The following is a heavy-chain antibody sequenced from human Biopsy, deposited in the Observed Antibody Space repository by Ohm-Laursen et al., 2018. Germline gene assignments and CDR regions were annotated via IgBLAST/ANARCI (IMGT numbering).Heavy chain of an antibody. CDR2: MYYSGST. CDR1: GGSISSGGYY. CDR3: AGLVTGFIDP. J-gene: IGHJ5*02. Sequence: TLSLTWTVSGGSISSGGYYWGWIRQHPGEGLEWIGHMYYSGSTYYNPSLKSRITISVDTSNNQFSLKLSSVTAADTAVYYCAGLVTGFIDPWGQGTLVTVSS. D-gene: IGHD3-9*01. V-gene: IGHV4-31*02.